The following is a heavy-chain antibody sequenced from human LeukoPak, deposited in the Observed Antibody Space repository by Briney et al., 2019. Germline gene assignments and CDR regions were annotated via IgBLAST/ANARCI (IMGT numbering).Heavy chain of an antibody. V-gene: IGHV3-43*02. D-gene: IGHD3-10*01. CDR3: ANDKGYYGSGSYSYFDY. CDR1: GFAFDDYA. Sequence: QPGGSLRLSCAASGFAFDDYAMHWVRQAPGKGLEWVSLISGDGGSTYYADSVKGRFTISRDNSKNSLYLQMNSLRTEDTALYYCANDKGYYGSGSYSYFDYWGQGTLVTVSS. J-gene: IGHJ4*02. CDR2: ISGDGGST.